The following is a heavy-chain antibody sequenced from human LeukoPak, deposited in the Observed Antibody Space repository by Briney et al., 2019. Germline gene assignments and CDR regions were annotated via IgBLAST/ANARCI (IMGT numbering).Heavy chain of an antibody. J-gene: IGHJ5*02. D-gene: IGHD1-7*01. CDR1: GFTFSSYS. V-gene: IGHV3-21*01. Sequence: GGSPRLSCAASGFTFSSYSMNWVRQAPGQGLEWVSSISSSSTYIYYADSVKGRFTISRDNAKNSLYLQMNTLRAEDTAVYYCARGPGTAPFDWFDPWGQGTLVTVSS. CDR3: ARGPGTAPFDWFDP. CDR2: ISSSSTYI.